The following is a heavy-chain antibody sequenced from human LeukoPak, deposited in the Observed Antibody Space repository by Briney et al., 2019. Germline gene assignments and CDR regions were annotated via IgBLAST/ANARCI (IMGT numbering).Heavy chain of an antibody. V-gene: IGHV3-49*04. CDR2: IRSNPYGGTT. Sequence: GGSLRLSCAASGFTFSSYWMSWVRQAPGKGLEWVGLIRSNPYGGTTEYAASVKGRFTISRDDSKSIAYLQMSSLKTEDTAVYYCTRLASAGDYYYYYYFMDVWGKGTTVTISS. J-gene: IGHJ6*03. D-gene: IGHD6-13*01. CDR1: GFTFSSYW. CDR3: TRLASAGDYYYYYYFMDV.